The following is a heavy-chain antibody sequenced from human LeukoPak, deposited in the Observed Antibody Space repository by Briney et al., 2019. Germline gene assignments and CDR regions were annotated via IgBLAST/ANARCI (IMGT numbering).Heavy chain of an antibody. CDR1: GGSISSGSYF. V-gene: IGHV4-61*02. CDR2: IYTTGYT. Sequence: SQTLSLTCTVSGGSISSGSYFWSWIRQPAGKGLEWIGRIYTTGYTNYNPSLKSRVAMSLDTTENQLSLKLSSVTAADTAVYYCAREVVPPGATGDNWFDPWGQGTLATVSA. D-gene: IGHD2-2*01. J-gene: IGHJ5*02. CDR3: AREVVPPGATGDNWFDP.